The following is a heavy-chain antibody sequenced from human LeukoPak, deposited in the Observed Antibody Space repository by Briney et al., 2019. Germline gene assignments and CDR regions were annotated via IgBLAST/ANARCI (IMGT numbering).Heavy chain of an antibody. Sequence: PGRSLTLSCAASGFTFSSYGKHWVRQAPGKGLEWVAVIWYDGGNKYYADSVKGRFTISRDNSKNTLYLQMNSLRAEDTAVYYCARDRGTVVVFDYWGQGTLVTVSS. CDR2: IWYDGGNK. CDR1: GFTFSSYG. CDR3: ARDRGTVVVFDY. J-gene: IGHJ4*02. D-gene: IGHD4-23*01. V-gene: IGHV3-33*01.